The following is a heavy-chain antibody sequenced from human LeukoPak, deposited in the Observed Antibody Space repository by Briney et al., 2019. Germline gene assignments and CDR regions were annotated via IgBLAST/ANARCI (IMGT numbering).Heavy chain of an antibody. V-gene: IGHV4-59*01. Sequence: SETLSLTCTVSGGSISSYYWSWLRQPPGKGLEWIGYIYYSGSTNYNPSLKSRVTISVDTSKNQFSLKLSSVTAADTAVYYCARAHYGGNSLYYFDYWGQGTLVTVSS. CDR3: ARAHYGGNSLYYFDY. CDR1: GGSISSYY. D-gene: IGHD4-23*01. J-gene: IGHJ4*02. CDR2: IYYSGST.